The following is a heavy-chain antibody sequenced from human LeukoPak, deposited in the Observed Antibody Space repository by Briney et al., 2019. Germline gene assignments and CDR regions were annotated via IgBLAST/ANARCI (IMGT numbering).Heavy chain of an antibody. D-gene: IGHD5-18*01. V-gene: IGHV3-23*01. CDR2: SGSGGGT. CDR1: GFIFCNYA. J-gene: IGHJ5*02. Sequence: PGGSLRLSCAASGFIFCNYAVSWVRQAPGKGLEWVSGSGSGGGTYYANSVKGRFTISRDNSKNTLYLQMNSLRAEDTAIYYCAKAHSVSAPGCFDPWGQGTLVTVSS. CDR3: AKAHSVSAPGCFDP.